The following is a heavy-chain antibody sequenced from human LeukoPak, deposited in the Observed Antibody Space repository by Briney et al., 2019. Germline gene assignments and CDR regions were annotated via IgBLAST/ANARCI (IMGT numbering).Heavy chain of an antibody. V-gene: IGHV3-21*01. Sequence: GGSLRLSCAASGFTFADNAMHWVRQAPGKGLEWVSSISSSSSYIYYADSVKGRFTISRDNAKNSLYLQMNSLRAEDTAVYYCARERGRAFDIWGQGTMVTVSS. D-gene: IGHD3-10*01. CDR3: ARERGRAFDI. CDR1: GFTFADNA. CDR2: ISSSSSYI. J-gene: IGHJ3*02.